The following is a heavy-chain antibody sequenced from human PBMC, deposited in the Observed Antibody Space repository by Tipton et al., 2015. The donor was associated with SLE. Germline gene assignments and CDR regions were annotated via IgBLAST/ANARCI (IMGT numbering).Heavy chain of an antibody. CDR3: ARERSCSSTSCPRDY. CDR1: GGSITSNF. Sequence: GLVKPSETLSLTCSVSGGSITSNFWSWIRRPPGKELEWIGYVHGTGNTNYNPSLKSRVSISVDMSKRQFSLTLISVTAADTAIYYCARERSCSSTSCPRDYWGQGILITVSS. CDR2: VHGTGNT. V-gene: IGHV4-59*01. D-gene: IGHD2-2*01. J-gene: IGHJ4*02.